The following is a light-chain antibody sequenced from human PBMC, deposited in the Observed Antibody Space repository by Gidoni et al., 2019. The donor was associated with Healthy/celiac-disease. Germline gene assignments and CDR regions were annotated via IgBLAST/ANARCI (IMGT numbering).Light chain of an antibody. CDR3: CSYAGSKEV. V-gene: IGLV2-23*01. J-gene: IGLJ2*01. CDR2: EGS. CDR1: SSDVGSYNL. Sequence: SALTQLAPVLWFPGQSITISCTGTSSDVGSYNLVSWNQHSPVKAPKLMIYEGSKRPSGVSNRFSGSKSGNTASLTISGLQAEDEADYYCCSYAGSKEVFGGGTKLTVL.